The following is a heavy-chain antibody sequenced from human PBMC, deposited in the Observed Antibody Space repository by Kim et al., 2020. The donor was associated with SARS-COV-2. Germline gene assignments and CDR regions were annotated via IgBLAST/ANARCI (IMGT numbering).Heavy chain of an antibody. CDR2: IIPMFGTA. V-gene: IGHV1-69*13. CDR1: GGTFSSYG. Sequence: SVKVSCKASGGTFSSYGISWVRQAPGQGLEWMGGIIPMFGTANDAQQFQDRVTINADESTSTVYMELSSLRSEDTAVYYCARVIGITIDGMDVWGQGTSVAVSS. D-gene: IGHD3-3*01. J-gene: IGHJ6*02. CDR3: ARVIGITIDGMDV.